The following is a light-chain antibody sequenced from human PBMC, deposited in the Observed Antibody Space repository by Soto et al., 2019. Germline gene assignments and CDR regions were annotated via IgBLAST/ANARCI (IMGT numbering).Light chain of an antibody. CDR2: FDD. J-gene: IGLJ2*01. Sequence: QSVLTQPPSVSEAPRQRVTISCSGTTSNIGNNAVSWYQQLPGKAPKLLIYFDDLLPSGVSDRFSGSKSGTSASLAISGLQSEDEADYYGAAWDDSLNGVIFGGGTQLTVL. CDR3: AAWDDSLNGVI. CDR1: TSNIGNNA. V-gene: IGLV1-36*01.